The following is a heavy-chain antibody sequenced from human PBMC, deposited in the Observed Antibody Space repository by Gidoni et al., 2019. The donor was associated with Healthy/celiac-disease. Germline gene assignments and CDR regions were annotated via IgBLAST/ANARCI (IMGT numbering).Heavy chain of an antibody. V-gene: IGHV4-34*01. J-gene: IGHJ4*02. Sequence: QVQLQQWGAGLLKPSETLSLTCAVYGGSFSGYYWSWIRQPPGKGLEWIGEINHSGSTNYNPSLKSRVTISVDTSKNQFSLKLSSVTAADTAVYYCARVVPAARTYFDYWGQGTLVTVSS. D-gene: IGHD2-2*01. CDR2: INHSGST. CDR3: ARVVPAARTYFDY. CDR1: GGSFSGYY.